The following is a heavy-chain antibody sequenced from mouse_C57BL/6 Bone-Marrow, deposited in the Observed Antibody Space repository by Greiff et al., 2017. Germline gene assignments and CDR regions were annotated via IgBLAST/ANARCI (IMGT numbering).Heavy chain of an antibody. Sequence: EVKLLESGAGLVKPGASLKLSCAASGFTFSSYAMSWVSQTPEKRLEWVGTISDGGGCTYYTDNVKGRFTLSIDNAQNNLSLQMSPLKSDDTAVYYCASFYSLDYWGQGTSVTVSS. CDR3: ASFYSLDY. CDR2: ISDGGGCT. J-gene: IGHJ4*01. V-gene: IGHV5-4*03. CDR1: GFTFSSYA.